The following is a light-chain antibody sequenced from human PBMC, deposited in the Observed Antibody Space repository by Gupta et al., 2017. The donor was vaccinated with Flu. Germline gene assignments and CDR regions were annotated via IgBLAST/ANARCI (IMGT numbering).Light chain of an antibody. Sequence: PAILSSSLGDRVTISCRASQSIGSWLAWYQQKPGKAPNLVIYRASNLESGVPSSFSGSGSGTEFTLTISSLQPDDFATYSCQQYQSYPYTFGEGTKVEIK. V-gene: IGKV1-5*03. CDR2: RAS. CDR1: QSIGSW. J-gene: IGKJ4*01. CDR3: QQYQSYPYT.